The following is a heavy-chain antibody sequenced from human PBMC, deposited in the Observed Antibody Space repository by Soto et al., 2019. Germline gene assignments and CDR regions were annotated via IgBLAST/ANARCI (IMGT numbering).Heavy chain of an antibody. V-gene: IGHV4-59*01. Sequence: QVQLQESGPGLVKPSETLSLTCTVSGGSISSYYWSWIRQPPGKGLEWMGYIYYSVSTNHNPSLKSRVTRSVDTPKNQFSLKLRSVTAADTAVYYCARGLYSSSWYRADDWGQGTLVTVSS. J-gene: IGHJ4*02. CDR3: ARGLYSSSWYRADD. D-gene: IGHD6-13*01. CDR1: GGSISSYY. CDR2: IYYSVST.